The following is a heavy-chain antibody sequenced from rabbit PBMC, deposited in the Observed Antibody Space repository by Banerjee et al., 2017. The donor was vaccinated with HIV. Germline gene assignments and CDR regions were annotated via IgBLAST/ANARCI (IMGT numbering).Heavy chain of an antibody. CDR3: VRGSSYYTPFNL. D-gene: IGHD8-1*01. CDR2: IYGGSSGST. CDR1: GISFSSSYY. Sequence: QSLEESGGGLVQPEGSLTLTCTASGISFSSSYYMCWVRQAPGKGLEWIACIYGGSSGSTYYASWAKGRFTISSHNAQNTLYLQLNSLTAADTATYFCVRGSSYYTPFNLWGPGTLVTVS. V-gene: IGHV1S40*01. J-gene: IGHJ4*01.